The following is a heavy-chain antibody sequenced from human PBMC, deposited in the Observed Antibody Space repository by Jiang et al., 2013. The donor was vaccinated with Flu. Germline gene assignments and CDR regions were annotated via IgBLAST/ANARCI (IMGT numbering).Heavy chain of an antibody. V-gene: IGHV4-30-4*01. CDR3: ARGGIVVVPAAIFPL. CDR1: GGSISSGDYY. D-gene: IGHD2-2*01. CDR2: LLHGST. Sequence: CTVSGGSISSGDYYWSWIRQPPREGPGVDWVHLLHGSTYYNPSLKSRVTISVDTSKNQFSLKLSSVTAADTAVYYCARGGIVVVPAAIFPLWGQGTLVTVSS. J-gene: IGHJ4*02.